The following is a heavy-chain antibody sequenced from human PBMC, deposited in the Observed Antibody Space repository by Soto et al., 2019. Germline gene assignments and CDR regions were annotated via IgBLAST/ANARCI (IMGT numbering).Heavy chain of an antibody. CDR3: ARAPRSDIVVVVAATVAFDI. J-gene: IGHJ3*02. D-gene: IGHD2-15*01. CDR2: ISSSSSYI. Sequence: GGSLRLSCAASGFTFSSYSMNWVRQAPGKGLEWVSSISSSSSYIYYADSVKGRFTISRDNAKNSLYLQMTSLRAEDTAVYYCARAPRSDIVVVVAATVAFDIWGQGTMVTVSS. CDR1: GFTFSSYS. V-gene: IGHV3-21*01.